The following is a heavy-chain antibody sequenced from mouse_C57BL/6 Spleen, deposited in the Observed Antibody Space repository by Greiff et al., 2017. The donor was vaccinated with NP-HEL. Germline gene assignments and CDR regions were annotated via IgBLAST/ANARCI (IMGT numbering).Heavy chain of an antibody. J-gene: IGHJ4*01. Sequence: VKLQESGAELVKPGASVKISCKASGYAFSSYWMNWVKQRPGKGLEWIGQIYPGDGDTNYNGKFKGKATLTADKSSSTAYMQLSSLTSEDSAVYFCARSNWDDYAMDYWGQGTSVTVSS. D-gene: IGHD4-1*01. CDR3: ARSNWDDYAMDY. CDR1: GYAFSSYW. V-gene: IGHV1-80*01. CDR2: IYPGDGDT.